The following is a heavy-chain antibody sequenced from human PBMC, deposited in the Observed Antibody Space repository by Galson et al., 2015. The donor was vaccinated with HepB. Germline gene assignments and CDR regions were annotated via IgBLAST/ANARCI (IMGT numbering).Heavy chain of an antibody. CDR3: AKANFRYYYDSSGYYSDY. V-gene: IGHV3-23*01. CDR2: ISGSGGST. J-gene: IGHJ4*02. CDR1: GFTFSSYA. D-gene: IGHD3-22*01. Sequence: SLRLSCAASGFTFSSYAMSWVRQAPGKGLEWVSAISGSGGSTYYADSVKGRFTISRDNSKNTLYLQMNSLRAEDTAVYYCAKANFRYYYDSSGYYSDYWGQGTLVTVSS.